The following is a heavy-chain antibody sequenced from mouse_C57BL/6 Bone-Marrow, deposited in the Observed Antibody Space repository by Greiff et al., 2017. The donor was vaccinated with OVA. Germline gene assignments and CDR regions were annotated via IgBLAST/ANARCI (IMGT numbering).Heavy chain of an antibody. Sequence: QVQLQQPGAELVKPGASVKLSCKASGYTFTSYWMQWVKQRPGQGLEWIGEIDPSDSYTNYNQKFKGKATLTVDTSSSTAYMQLSSLTSEDSAVYYCARRGSPPWFAYWGQGTLVTVSA. D-gene: IGHD1-1*01. CDR1: GYTFTSYW. J-gene: IGHJ3*01. V-gene: IGHV1-50*01. CDR3: ARRGSPPWFAY. CDR2: IDPSDSYT.